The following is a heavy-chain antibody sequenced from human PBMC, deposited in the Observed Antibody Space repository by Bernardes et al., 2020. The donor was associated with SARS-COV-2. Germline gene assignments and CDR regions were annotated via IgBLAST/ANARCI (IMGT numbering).Heavy chain of an antibody. CDR1: GLVFSTFG. Sequence: GGSLRLSCAAPGLVFSTFGLHWIRQSPGKGLEWVSFIWRYDGTYKYYADSVRGRFIVSRDNANNVLYLEMNNLRVEDTAVYYCATDYPCSGGFCYLDHWGHGTLVTVSS. J-gene: IGHJ4*03. CDR3: ATDYPCSGGFCYLDH. D-gene: IGHD2-15*01. V-gene: IGHV3-30*02. CDR2: IWRYDGTYK.